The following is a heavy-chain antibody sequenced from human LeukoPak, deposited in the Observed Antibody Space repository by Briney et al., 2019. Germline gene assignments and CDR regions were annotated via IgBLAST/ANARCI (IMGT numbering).Heavy chain of an antibody. CDR2: INPSGGST. J-gene: IGHJ6*03. D-gene: IGHD6-19*01. CDR1: GYTFTSYY. Sequence: GASVKVSCKASGYTFTSYYMHWVRQAPGQGLEWMGIINPSGGSTSYAQKFQGRVTMTRDTSISTAYMELSRLRSDDTAVYYCASLRGSSGWSTGYYMDVWGKGTTVTVSS. CDR3: ASLRGSSGWSTGYYMDV. V-gene: IGHV1-46*01.